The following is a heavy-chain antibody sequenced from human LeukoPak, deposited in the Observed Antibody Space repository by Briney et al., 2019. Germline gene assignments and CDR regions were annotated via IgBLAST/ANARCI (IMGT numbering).Heavy chain of an antibody. D-gene: IGHD3-22*01. Sequence: PSETLSLTCTVSGGSISSSSYYWGWIRQPPGKGLEWIGSIYYSGSTYYNPSLKSRVTISVDTSKNQFSLKLSSVTAADTAVYYCARDQDSSGYYYVDKSFDYWGQGTLVTVSS. CDR2: IYYSGST. V-gene: IGHV4-39*07. CDR1: GGSISSSSYY. CDR3: ARDQDSSGYYYVDKSFDY. J-gene: IGHJ4*02.